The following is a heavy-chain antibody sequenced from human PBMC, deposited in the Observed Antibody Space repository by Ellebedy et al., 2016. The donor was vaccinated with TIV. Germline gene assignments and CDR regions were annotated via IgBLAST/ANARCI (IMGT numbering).Heavy chain of an antibody. V-gene: IGHV3-48*01. Sequence: PGGSLRLSCAASGFTFRSYSMNWVRQAPGKGLEWVSYISSDSSTIYYADSVKGRFTISRDNATNSLSVQMNSLRAEDTAVYYCARGGRKSGHYYDYFDYWGQGTLVTVSS. J-gene: IGHJ4*02. CDR3: ARGGRKSGHYYDYFDY. CDR2: ISSDSSTI. D-gene: IGHD3-22*01. CDR1: GFTFRSYS.